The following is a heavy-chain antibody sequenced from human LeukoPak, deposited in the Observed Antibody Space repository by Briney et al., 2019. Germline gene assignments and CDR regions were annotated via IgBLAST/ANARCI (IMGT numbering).Heavy chain of an antibody. Sequence: GGSLRLSCSASGFTFSISAMHWVRQAPGKGLQYVSVISGNGVTSYADSVKGRFTSSRDNSKNTVYLQMSSLRREDTAVYYCVADGRDGYNKYFYHWGQGTQVTVSS. V-gene: IGHV3-64D*06. CDR3: VADGRDGYNKYFYH. CDR2: ISGNGVT. D-gene: IGHD5-24*01. CDR1: GFTFSISA. J-gene: IGHJ1*01.